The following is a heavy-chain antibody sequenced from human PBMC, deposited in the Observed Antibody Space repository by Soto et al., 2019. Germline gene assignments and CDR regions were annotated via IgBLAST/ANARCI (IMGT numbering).Heavy chain of an antibody. V-gene: IGHV3-23*01. J-gene: IGHJ4*02. CDR2: VNGGGDST. Sequence: SLXLSCTASGFTFSSFGMTWVRQAPGKGLEWVSTVNGGGDSTHYADSVKGRFSIFRDNSKNTVYLQMNSLRAEDSAIYYRVKDVGYGFILYDFWGQGTLVTVSS. D-gene: IGHD3-16*01. CDR1: GFTFSSFG. CDR3: VKDVGYGFILYDF.